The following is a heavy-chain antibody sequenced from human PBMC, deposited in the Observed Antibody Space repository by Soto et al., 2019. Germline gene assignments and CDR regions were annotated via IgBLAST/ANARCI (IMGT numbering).Heavy chain of an antibody. CDR2: MNPNSGNT. J-gene: IGHJ6*02. V-gene: IGHV1-8*01. CDR3: ARYSKGDYYYYGMDV. Sequence: ASVKVSCKASGYTFTSYDINWVRQATGQGLEWMGWMNPNSGNTGYAQKFQGRVTMTRNTSISTAYMELSSPRSEDTAVYYCARYSKGDYYYYGMDVWGQGTTVTVSS. CDR1: GYTFTSYD. D-gene: IGHD4-4*01.